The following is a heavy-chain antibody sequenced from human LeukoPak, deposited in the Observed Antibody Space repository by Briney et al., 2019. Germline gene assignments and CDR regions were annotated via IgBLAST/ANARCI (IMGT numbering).Heavy chain of an antibody. Sequence: SETLSLTCTVSGGSISSYYWSWIRQPPGKGLEWIGYIYYGGSTNYNPSLKSRVTISVDTSKNQFSLKLSSVTAADTAVYYCARDRRYYYDSSGYFDIWGQGTMVTVSS. D-gene: IGHD3-22*01. J-gene: IGHJ3*02. CDR3: ARDRRYYYDSSGYFDI. CDR1: GGSISSYY. CDR2: IYYGGST. V-gene: IGHV4-59*01.